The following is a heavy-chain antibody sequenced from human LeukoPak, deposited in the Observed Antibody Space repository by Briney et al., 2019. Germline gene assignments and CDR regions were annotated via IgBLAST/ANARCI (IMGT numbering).Heavy chain of an antibody. J-gene: IGHJ4*02. Sequence: GGSLRLSCAASGFTFSSYWMSWVRQAPGKGLEWVANIKQDGSEKYYVDSVKGRLTISRDNAKNSLYLQMNSLRAEDTAVYYCASYPEYCSSTSCWYYFDYWGQGTLVTVSS. CDR1: GFTFSSYW. V-gene: IGHV3-7*03. CDR2: IKQDGSEK. D-gene: IGHD2-2*01. CDR3: ASYPEYCSSTSCWYYFDY.